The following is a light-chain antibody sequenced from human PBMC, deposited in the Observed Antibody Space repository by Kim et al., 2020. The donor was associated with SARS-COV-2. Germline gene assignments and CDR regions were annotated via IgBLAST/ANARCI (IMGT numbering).Light chain of an antibody. CDR2: GAS. J-gene: IGKJ2*01. CDR3: QQYNNWPRS. CDR1: QSVGGT. Sequence: SLSPGERVTLSCRASQSVGGTLAWYQQKPGQAPRLLIYGASTRAAGIPVRFGGSGSGTEFTLTISSLQSEDFAVYYCQQYNNWPRSFGQGTKLEI. V-gene: IGKV3-15*01.